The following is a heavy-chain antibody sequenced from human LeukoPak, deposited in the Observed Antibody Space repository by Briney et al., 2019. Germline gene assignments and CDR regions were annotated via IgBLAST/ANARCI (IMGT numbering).Heavy chain of an antibody. J-gene: IGHJ4*02. Sequence: GGPVKVSCKASGYTFTNYGISWVRQAPGQGLEWMGWISAYNGNTNYAQKLQGRVTMTTDTSTSTAYMELRSLRSDDTAVYYCARDSSGWETFDYWGQGTLVTVSS. D-gene: IGHD6-19*01. V-gene: IGHV1-18*01. CDR2: ISAYNGNT. CDR3: ARDSSGWETFDY. CDR1: GYTFTNYG.